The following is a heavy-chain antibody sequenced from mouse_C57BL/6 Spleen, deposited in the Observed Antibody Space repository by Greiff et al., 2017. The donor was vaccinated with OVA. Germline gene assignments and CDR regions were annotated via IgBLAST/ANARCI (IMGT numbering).Heavy chain of an antibody. J-gene: IGHJ2*01. CDR1: GYSFTGYY. V-gene: IGHV1-43*01. Sequence: EVQLQQSGPELVKPGASVKISCKASGYSFTGYYMHWVKQSSEKSLEWIGEINPSTGGTSYNQKLKGKATLTVDKSSSTAYMQLKSLTSEDSAVYYCARGGVVANFDYWGQGTTLTVSS. CDR3: ARGGVVANFDY. CDR2: INPSTGGT. D-gene: IGHD1-1*01.